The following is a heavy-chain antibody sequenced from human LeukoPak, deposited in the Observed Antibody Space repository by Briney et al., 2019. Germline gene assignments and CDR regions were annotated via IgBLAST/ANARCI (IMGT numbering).Heavy chain of an antibody. J-gene: IGHJ4*02. CDR3: AKVPVIAVAGQYFDS. V-gene: IGHV3-23*01. Sequence: PRGSLRLSCAASGFTFTIYAMTWVRQAPGKRLEWVSPLSVLVGSTYYADSVRGRFTTSRDNATRTQYLHMNSLRAEDTAVYYFAKVPVIAVAGQYFDSWDQGTVVTVSS. CDR1: GFTFTIYA. D-gene: IGHD6-19*01. CDR2: LSVLVGST.